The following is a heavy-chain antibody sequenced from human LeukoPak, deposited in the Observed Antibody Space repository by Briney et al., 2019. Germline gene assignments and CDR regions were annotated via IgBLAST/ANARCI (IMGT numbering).Heavy chain of an antibody. CDR3: AREGGSYSRYDSSGYRLGYNWFDP. Sequence: SETLSLTCTVSGGSISSYYWSWIRQPPGKGLEWIGYIYYSGSTNYNPSLKSRVTISVDTSKNQFSLKLSSVTAADTAVYYCAREGGSYSRYDSSGYRLGYNWFDPWGQGTLVTVSS. CDR2: IYYSGST. V-gene: IGHV4-59*01. CDR1: GGSISSYY. J-gene: IGHJ5*02. D-gene: IGHD3-22*01.